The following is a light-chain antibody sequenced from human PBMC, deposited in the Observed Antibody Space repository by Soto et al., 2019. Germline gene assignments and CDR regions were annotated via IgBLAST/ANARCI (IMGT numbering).Light chain of an antibody. J-gene: IGLJ3*02. CDR1: SSNIGKNA. Sequence: QSALTQPTASSATPGQRVIISCSGSSSNIGKNAVKWYQQFPGTAPKLLIHSDDQRPSGVPDRFSGSKSGTSASLTISGLQSEDEAHYYCGAWDDSLSGLVFGGGTKVTVL. V-gene: IGLV1-44*01. CDR2: SDD. CDR3: GAWDDSLSGLV.